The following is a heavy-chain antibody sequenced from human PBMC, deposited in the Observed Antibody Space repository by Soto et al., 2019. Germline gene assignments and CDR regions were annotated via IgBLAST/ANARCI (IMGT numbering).Heavy chain of an antibody. Sequence: QVQLQQWGAGLLKPSETLSLTCAVYGGSFSGYYWSWIRQPPGKGLEWIGEINHSGSTNYNPSLKSRVTISVDTSQKRFSLKLSSVTAADTAVYYCARGSGVVAATHVYWGQGTLVTVSS. CDR2: INHSGST. CDR3: ARGSGVVAATHVY. CDR1: GGSFSGYY. V-gene: IGHV4-34*01. D-gene: IGHD2-15*01. J-gene: IGHJ4*02.